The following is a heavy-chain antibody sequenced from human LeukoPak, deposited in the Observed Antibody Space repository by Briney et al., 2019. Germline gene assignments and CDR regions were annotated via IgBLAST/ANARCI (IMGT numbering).Heavy chain of an antibody. J-gene: IGHJ4*02. CDR2: IYPGDSDT. CDR1: GCSFTSYW. V-gene: IGHV5-51*01. D-gene: IGHD6-13*01. CDR3: ARGVGSSWYTSADY. Sequence: GGSLRLSCKGSGCSFTSYWIGWVRQMPGKGQEWMGTIYPGDSDTRYSPSFQVQVTISVDKSNSTAYLQWSSLKASDTAMYYCARGVGSSWYTSADYWGQGTLVTVSS.